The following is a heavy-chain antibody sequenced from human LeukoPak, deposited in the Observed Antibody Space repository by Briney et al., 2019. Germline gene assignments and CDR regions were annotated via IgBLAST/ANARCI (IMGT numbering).Heavy chain of an antibody. CDR1: GFTFSSYA. CDR3: ALLDSNDSSGYSVS. J-gene: IGHJ4*02. D-gene: IGHD3-22*01. CDR2: ISGSGGST. V-gene: IGHV3-23*01. Sequence: PGGSLRLSCAASGFTFSSYAMSWVRQAPGKGLEWVSAISGSGGSTYYADSVKGRFTISRDNSKNTLYLQMNSLRAEDTAVYYCALLDSNDSSGYSVSWGQGTLVTVSS.